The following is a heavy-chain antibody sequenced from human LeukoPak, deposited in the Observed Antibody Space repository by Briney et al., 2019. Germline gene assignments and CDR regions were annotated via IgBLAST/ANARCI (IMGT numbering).Heavy chain of an antibody. Sequence: PGRSLRLSCAASGLTFSSYGMHWVRQAPGKGLEWVAVISYDGSNKYYADSVKGRFTISRDNSKNTLYLQMNRLRAEDTAVYYCAKAPYDSSGYELHVCDYWGQGTLVTVSS. CDR3: AKAPYDSSGYELHVCDY. J-gene: IGHJ4*02. CDR1: GLTFSSYG. V-gene: IGHV3-30*18. CDR2: ISYDGSNK. D-gene: IGHD3-22*01.